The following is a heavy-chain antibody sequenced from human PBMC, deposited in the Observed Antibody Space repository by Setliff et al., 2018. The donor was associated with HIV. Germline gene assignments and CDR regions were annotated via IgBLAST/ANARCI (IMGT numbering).Heavy chain of an antibody. CDR1: GFTFENFG. J-gene: IGHJ1*01. Sequence: PGGSLRLSCTVSGFTFENFGLHWVRQAPGKGLEWLAFIRSSRGSTYYLDSVKGRFSISRDRSRNTVSLQMSSLRVEDTAMYYCGNKGGQVWGPGTQVTVSS. V-gene: IGHV3-30*02. CDR2: IRSSRGST. CDR3: GNKGGQV. D-gene: IGHD3-16*01.